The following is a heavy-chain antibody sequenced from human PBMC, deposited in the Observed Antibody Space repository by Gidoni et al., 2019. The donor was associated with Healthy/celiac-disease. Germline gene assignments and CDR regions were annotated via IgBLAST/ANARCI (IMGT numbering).Heavy chain of an antibody. Sequence: QLQLQESGPGLVKPSETLSLTCTVSGGSISSSSYYWGWIRQPPGKGLEWIGSIYYSGSTYYNPSLKSRVTISVDTSKNQFSLKLSSVTAADTAVYYCARQSSWFGANGWFDPWGQGTLVTVSS. CDR2: IYYSGST. D-gene: IGHD3-10*01. V-gene: IGHV4-39*01. J-gene: IGHJ5*02. CDR3: ARQSSWFGANGWFDP. CDR1: GGSISSSSYY.